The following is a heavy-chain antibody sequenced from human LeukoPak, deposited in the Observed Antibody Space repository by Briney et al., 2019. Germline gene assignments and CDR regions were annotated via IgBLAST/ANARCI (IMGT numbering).Heavy chain of an antibody. V-gene: IGHV3-30*03. D-gene: IGHD6-13*01. CDR3: AWRLAAAAA. J-gene: IGHJ5*02. CDR2: ISYDGSNK. Sequence: GRSLRLSSAASGFTFSSYGMHWVRQAPGKGLEWVAVISYDGSNKYYADSVKGRFTISRDNSKNTLYLQTNSLRAEDTAVYYCAWRLAAAAAWGQGTLVTVSS. CDR1: GFTFSSYG.